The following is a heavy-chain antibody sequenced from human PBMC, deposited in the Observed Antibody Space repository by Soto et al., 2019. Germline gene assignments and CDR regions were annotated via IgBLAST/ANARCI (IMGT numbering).Heavy chain of an antibody. Sequence: ESGGGVVQPGRSLRLSCAASGFTFSSYAMHWVRQAPGKGLEWVAVISYDGSNKYYADSVKGRFTISRDNSKNTLYLQMNSLRAEDTAVYYCARDLLHGTLDIWGQGTMVTVSS. CDR2: ISYDGSNK. D-gene: IGHD2-15*01. CDR1: GFTFSSYA. V-gene: IGHV3-30-3*01. CDR3: ARDLLHGTLDI. J-gene: IGHJ3*02.